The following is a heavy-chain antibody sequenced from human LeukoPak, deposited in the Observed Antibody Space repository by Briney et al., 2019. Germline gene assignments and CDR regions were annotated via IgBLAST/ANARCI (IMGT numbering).Heavy chain of an antibody. CDR1: GFTFSSYS. Sequence: GGSLRLSCAASGFTFSSYSMNWVRQAPGKGLEWVSSISSSSSYIYYADSVKGRFTISRDNAKNSLYLQMNSLRAEDTAVYYCARERQITMIVPDYFDYWGQGTLVTVSS. D-gene: IGHD3-22*01. CDR3: ARERQITMIVPDYFDY. J-gene: IGHJ4*02. CDR2: ISSSSSYI. V-gene: IGHV3-21*01.